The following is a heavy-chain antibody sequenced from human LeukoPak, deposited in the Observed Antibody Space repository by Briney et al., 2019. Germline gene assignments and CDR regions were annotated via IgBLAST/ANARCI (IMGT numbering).Heavy chain of an antibody. CDR2: IYSGGST. CDR3: VSGVSIWLGNAFDF. CDR1: GFTVSSNY. D-gene: IGHD3-10*01. V-gene: IGHV3-53*01. Sequence: PGGSLRLSCAASGFTVSSNYMSWVRQAPGKGLEWVSVIYSGGSTYYADSVKGRFTISRDNAKNTLYLQMNSLRPEDTAVYYCVSGVSIWLGNAFDFWGQGTMVTVSS. J-gene: IGHJ3*01.